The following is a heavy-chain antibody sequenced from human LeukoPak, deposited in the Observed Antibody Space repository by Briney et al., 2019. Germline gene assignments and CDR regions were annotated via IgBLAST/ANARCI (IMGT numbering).Heavy chain of an antibody. D-gene: IGHD3-16*01. Sequence: KSSETLSLTCAVSGGSISSGGYSWSWVRQPPGKGLERIGYIYHSGSTYYNPSLKRRVTISVDRSKNQFSLKLSSVTAADTAVYYCASGIGGYDLDYWGQGTLVTVSS. V-gene: IGHV4-30-2*01. J-gene: IGHJ4*02. CDR1: GGSISSGGYS. CDR2: IYHSGST. CDR3: ASGIGGYDLDY.